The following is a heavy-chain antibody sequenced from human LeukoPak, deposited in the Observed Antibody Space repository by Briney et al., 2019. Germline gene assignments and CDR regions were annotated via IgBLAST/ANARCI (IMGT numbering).Heavy chain of an antibody. D-gene: IGHD5-24*01. Sequence: SETLSLTCTVSGGSISGYYWTWMRQPAGRGLEWIGRIYSSDSIYSNPSLESRVTISLDASNNQFSLKLTSVTAADTAVYYCARGTEMTIIAGHYSFDQWGRGTLVSVSS. V-gene: IGHV4-4*07. CDR3: ARGTEMTIIAGHYSFDQ. J-gene: IGHJ4*02. CDR2: IYSSDSI. CDR1: GGSISGYY.